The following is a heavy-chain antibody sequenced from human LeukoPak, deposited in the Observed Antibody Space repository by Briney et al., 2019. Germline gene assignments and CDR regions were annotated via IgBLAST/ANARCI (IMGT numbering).Heavy chain of an antibody. CDR2: IYYSGST. Sequence: PSETLSLTCTVSGGSISSYYWSWIRQPPGKGLEWIGYIYYSGSTNYNPSLKSRVTISVDTFKNQFSLKLSSVTAADTAVYYCARESITISDTYFDYWGQGTLVTVSS. CDR3: ARESITISDTYFDY. CDR1: GGSISSYY. V-gene: IGHV4-59*01. D-gene: IGHD3-9*01. J-gene: IGHJ4*02.